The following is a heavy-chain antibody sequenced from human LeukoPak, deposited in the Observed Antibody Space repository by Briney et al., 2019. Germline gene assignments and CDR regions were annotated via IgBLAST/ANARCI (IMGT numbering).Heavy chain of an antibody. CDR2: INPNSGGT. V-gene: IGHV1-2*02. CDR1: GYTFTGYY. Sequence: GASVKVSCKASGYTFTGYYMHWVRQAPGQGLEWMGWINPNSGGTNYAQKFQGRVTMTRDTSISTAYMELSRLRSDDTAVYYCAREIVVVVLAAIPGDYWGQGTLVTVSS. J-gene: IGHJ4*02. CDR3: AREIVVVVLAAIPGDY. D-gene: IGHD2-2*02.